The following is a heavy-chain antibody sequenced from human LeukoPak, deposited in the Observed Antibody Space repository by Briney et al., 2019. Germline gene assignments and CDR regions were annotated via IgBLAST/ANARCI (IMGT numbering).Heavy chain of an antibody. Sequence: SETLSLTCAVYGGCFSGYYWSWIRQPPGKGLEWIGEINHSGSTNYNPSLKSRVTISVDTSKNQFSLKLSSVTAADTAVYYCARGYCSGGSCGSTYYYYGMDVWGKGTTVTVSS. V-gene: IGHV4-34*01. CDR1: GGCFSGYY. CDR3: ARGYCSGGSCGSTYYYYGMDV. D-gene: IGHD2-15*01. J-gene: IGHJ6*04. CDR2: INHSGST.